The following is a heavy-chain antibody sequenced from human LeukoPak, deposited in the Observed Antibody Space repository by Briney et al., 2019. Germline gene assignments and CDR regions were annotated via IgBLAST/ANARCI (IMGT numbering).Heavy chain of an antibody. CDR2: IRYDGINK. Sequence: GGSLRLSCAASGFTFSNYGMHWVRQAPGKGLEWVAFIRYDGINKYYADSVKGRFTISRDNSKNTLYLQMNSLRAEDTAVYYCARDLTYYYDSSGRNDAFDIWGQGTMVTVSS. J-gene: IGHJ3*02. D-gene: IGHD3-22*01. CDR1: GFTFSNYG. CDR3: ARDLTYYYDSSGRNDAFDI. V-gene: IGHV3-30*02.